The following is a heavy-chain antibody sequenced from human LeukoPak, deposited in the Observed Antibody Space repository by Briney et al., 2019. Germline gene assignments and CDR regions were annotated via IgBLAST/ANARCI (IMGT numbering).Heavy chain of an antibody. D-gene: IGHD3-10*01. CDR3: VKAASGVADY. Sequence: PGGSLRLSCSASGFTFSTYPMHWVRQAPGKGLEYVSAVSSNGGTTYYADSVKGRFTISRDNSKNMLYLRMSSLRAEDTAVYYCVKAASGVADYWGQGTLVTVSS. CDR2: VSSNGGTT. CDR1: GFTFSTYP. J-gene: IGHJ4*02. V-gene: IGHV3-64D*06.